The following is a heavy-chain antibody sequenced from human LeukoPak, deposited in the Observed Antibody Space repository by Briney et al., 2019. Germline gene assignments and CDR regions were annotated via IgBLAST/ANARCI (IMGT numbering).Heavy chain of an antibody. Sequence: GGSPRLACAASGFTFSSECMSWVRQAPGKGLERVSNIKEDGSEKYYVDSVKGRFTISRDNAKNSLYLQMNSLRAEDTAVYYCARDRVNDYYYYYMDVWGKGTTVTVSS. CDR1: GFTFSSEC. CDR3: ARDRVNDYYYYYMDV. J-gene: IGHJ6*03. V-gene: IGHV3-7*01. CDR2: IKEDGSEK. D-gene: IGHD2-21*01.